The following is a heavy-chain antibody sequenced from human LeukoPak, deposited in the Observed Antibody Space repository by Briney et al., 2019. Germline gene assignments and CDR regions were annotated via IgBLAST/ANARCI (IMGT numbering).Heavy chain of an antibody. V-gene: IGHV4-34*01. J-gene: IGHJ3*02. CDR2: TYHSGST. CDR3: ARRDLIAAAGKDAFDI. CDR1: GGSFSGYY. D-gene: IGHD6-13*01. Sequence: SETLSLTCAVYGGSFSGYYWSWIRQSPGKGLEWIGETYHSGSTNYNSSLKSRVTISLDTSKNQFSLKLSSVTAADTAVYYCARRDLIAAAGKDAFDIWGQGTMVTVSS.